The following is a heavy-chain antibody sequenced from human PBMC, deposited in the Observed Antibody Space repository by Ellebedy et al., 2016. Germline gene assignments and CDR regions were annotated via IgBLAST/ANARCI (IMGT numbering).Heavy chain of an antibody. CDR2: IYHSGST. CDR3: ARDRRLVAGRKGFDY. V-gene: IGHV4-4*02. D-gene: IGHD6-19*01. J-gene: IGHJ4*02. Sequence: SETLSLTCAVSGGSISSSNWWSWVRQPPGKGLEWIGEIYHSGSTNYNPSLKSRVTISVDKSKNQFSLKLSSVTAADTAVYYCARDRRLVAGRKGFDYWGQGTLVTVSS. CDR1: GGSISSSNW.